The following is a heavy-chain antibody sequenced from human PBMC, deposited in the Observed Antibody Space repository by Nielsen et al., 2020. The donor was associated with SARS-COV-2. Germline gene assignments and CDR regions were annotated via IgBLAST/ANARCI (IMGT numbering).Heavy chain of an antibody. D-gene: IGHD3-22*01. Sequence: GSLRLSCNVSGASISSSYWNWIRQTPGKGLEWIGVIYTTGSTNSNPSLKSRVTISVDTSMSHFSLKLTSVTAADTDVYYCARAGQGNYHSGGYFTLDAFDVWGQGTTVTVSS. CDR3: ARAGQGNYHSGGYFTLDAFDV. CDR2: IYTTGST. V-gene: IGHV4-4*09. J-gene: IGHJ3*01. CDR1: GASISSSY.